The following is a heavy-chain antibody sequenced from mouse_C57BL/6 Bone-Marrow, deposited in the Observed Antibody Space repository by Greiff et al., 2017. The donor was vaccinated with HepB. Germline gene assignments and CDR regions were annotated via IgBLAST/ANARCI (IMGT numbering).Heavy chain of an antibody. D-gene: IGHD1-1*01. CDR1: GYTFTSHW. V-gene: IGHV1-56*01. J-gene: IGHJ3*01. Sequence: VQLQQSGPELVRPGASVKISCKAPGYTFTSHWMQWVRQRPGQGLEWIGEIFPGSGSTYYNEKFKCKATLTVDTSSSTAYMQLSSLTSEDSAVYFCARPYYGSTPFAYWGQGTLVTVSA. CDR2: IFPGSGST. CDR3: ARPYYGSTPFAY.